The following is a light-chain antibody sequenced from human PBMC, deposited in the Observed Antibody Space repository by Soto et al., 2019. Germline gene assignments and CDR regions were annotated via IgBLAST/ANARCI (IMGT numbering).Light chain of an antibody. Sequence: QSVLTQPASVSGSPGQSITVSCTGTSNDVGSYNYVSWYPHHPGKAPKLMIYGVSNRPSGVSDRFSGSKSGNTASLTISGLQAEDESDYYCSSYTSSTTLWYVLGNGTKLTVL. CDR1: SNDVGSYNY. CDR3: SSYTSSTTLWYV. CDR2: GVS. J-gene: IGLJ1*01. V-gene: IGLV2-14*01.